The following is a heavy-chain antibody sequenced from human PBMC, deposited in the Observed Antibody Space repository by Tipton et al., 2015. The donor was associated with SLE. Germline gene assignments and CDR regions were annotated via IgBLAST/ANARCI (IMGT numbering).Heavy chain of an antibody. V-gene: IGHV4-34*01. D-gene: IGHD4-23*01. J-gene: IGHJ4*02. CDR3: SRSVTLRWPLDY. CDR1: GGSISSYY. Sequence: TLSLTCTVSGGSISSYYWSWIRQPPGKGLEWIGEINHSGSNNYNPSLKSRVTMPVDTSKNQFSLKLSSVTAADTAVYYCSRSVTLRWPLDYWGQGTLVTDSS. CDR2: INHSGSN.